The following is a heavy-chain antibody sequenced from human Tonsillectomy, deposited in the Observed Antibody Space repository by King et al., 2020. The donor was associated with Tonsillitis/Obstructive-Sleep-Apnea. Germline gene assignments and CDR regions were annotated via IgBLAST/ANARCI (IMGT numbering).Heavy chain of an antibody. D-gene: IGHD2-2*01. CDR3: ASDLSYCSSTGCSQEGWFDP. V-gene: IGHV3-30*04. CDR1: GFNFSSYA. Sequence: VQLVESGGGVVQPGRSLRLSCAASGFNFSSYAMHWVRQAPGKGLEWVAVISYDGSNKYYADSVKGRFTISRDNSKNTLYLQMNSLRAEDTAVYYCASDLSYCSSTGCSQEGWFDPGGQGPLVTVSS. J-gene: IGHJ5*02. CDR2: ISYDGSNK.